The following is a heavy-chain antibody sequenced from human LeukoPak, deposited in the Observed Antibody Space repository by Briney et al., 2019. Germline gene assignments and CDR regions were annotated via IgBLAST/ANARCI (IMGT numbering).Heavy chain of an antibody. D-gene: IGHD1-26*01. CDR2: IIPIFGTA. J-gene: IGHJ5*02. Sequence: SVKVSCKASGGTFSSYAISWVRQAPGQGLEWMGGIIPIFGTANYAQKFQGRVTITTDESTSTAYMELSSLRSEDTAVYYCYLVGATTCDRSRFDPWGQETLVTVSS. CDR1: GGTFSSYA. CDR3: YLVGATTCDRSRFDP. V-gene: IGHV1-69*05.